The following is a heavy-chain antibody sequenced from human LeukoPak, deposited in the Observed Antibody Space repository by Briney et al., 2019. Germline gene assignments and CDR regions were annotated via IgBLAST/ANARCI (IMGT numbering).Heavy chain of an antibody. Sequence: GGSLRLSCAASGFTFSSYAMHWVRQAPGKGLEWVAVISYDGSNKYYADSVKGRFTISRDNSKNTLYLQMNSLRAEDTAVYYCARDRGYYGSGPETRYYYYMDVWGKGTTVTISS. CDR3: ARDRGYYGSGPETRYYYYMDV. V-gene: IGHV3-30*04. CDR1: GFTFSSYA. CDR2: ISYDGSNK. J-gene: IGHJ6*03. D-gene: IGHD3-10*01.